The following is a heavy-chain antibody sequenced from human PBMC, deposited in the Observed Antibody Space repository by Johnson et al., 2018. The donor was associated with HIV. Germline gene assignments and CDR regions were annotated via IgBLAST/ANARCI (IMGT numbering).Heavy chain of an antibody. CDR2: MYSGGRT. V-gene: IGHV3-53*01. D-gene: IGHD4-23*01. CDR1: GFSVSNNY. Sequence: VQLVESGGGLIQPGGSLRLSCAVSGFSVSNNYMSWVRQAPGKGLEWVSVMYSGGRTYYADSVKGRFTIFRDNSKNTLYLQMNSLRAEDTAVFYCARASLARGGKIRAFDIWGQGTMVTVSS. J-gene: IGHJ3*02. CDR3: ARASLARGGKIRAFDI.